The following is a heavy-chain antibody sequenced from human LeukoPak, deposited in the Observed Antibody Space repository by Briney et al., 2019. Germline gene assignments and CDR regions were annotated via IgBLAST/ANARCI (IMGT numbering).Heavy chain of an antibody. CDR2: IYYSGST. Sequence: SETLSLTCTVSGGSISSYYWSWIRQPPGKGLEWIGYIYYSGSTNYNPSLKSRVTISVDTSKNQFSLKLSSVTAADTAVYYRARASSGWSHYFDYWGQGTLVTVSS. V-gene: IGHV4-59*01. J-gene: IGHJ4*02. D-gene: IGHD6-19*01. CDR3: ARASSGWSHYFDY. CDR1: GGSISSYY.